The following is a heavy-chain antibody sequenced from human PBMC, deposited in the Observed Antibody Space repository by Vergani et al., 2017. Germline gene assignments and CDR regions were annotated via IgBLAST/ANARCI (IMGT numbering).Heavy chain of an antibody. Sequence: QVQLQESGPGLVKPSETLSLTCTVSGGSITNNFWSWIRRPPGKGLEWIGYIHHSRGTNSKSSLRSRGIISIDTSKSSFSLRLSSVTTADTAIYYCARDTFHFDSENYDDVFDIWGQGTMVIVSS. J-gene: IGHJ3*02. V-gene: IGHV4-59*01. CDR2: IHHSRGT. CDR3: ARDTFHFDSENYDDVFDI. D-gene: IGHD3-16*01. CDR1: GGSITNNF.